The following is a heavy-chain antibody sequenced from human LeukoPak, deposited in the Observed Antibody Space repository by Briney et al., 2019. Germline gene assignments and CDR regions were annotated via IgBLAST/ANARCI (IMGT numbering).Heavy chain of an antibody. CDR2: IYYSGST. Sequence: SETLSLTCTVSGGSISSYYWSWVRQPPGKGLEWIGYIYYSGSTNYNPSLKSRVTISVDTSKNQFSLKLSSVTAADTAVYYCARRNIAAAGTTYWYFDLWGRGTLVTVSS. J-gene: IGHJ2*01. CDR3: ARRNIAAAGTTYWYFDL. CDR1: GGSISSYY. V-gene: IGHV4-59*12. D-gene: IGHD6-13*01.